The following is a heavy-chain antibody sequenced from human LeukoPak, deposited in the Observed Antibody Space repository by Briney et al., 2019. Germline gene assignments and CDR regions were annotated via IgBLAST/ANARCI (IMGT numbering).Heavy chain of an antibody. CDR3: ARDFWSASGSGPFDY. D-gene: IGHD3-10*01. CDR2: INSDGSST. J-gene: IGHJ4*02. V-gene: IGHV3-74*01. CDR1: GFTFSSYW. Sequence: GGSLRLSCAASGFTFSSYWMHWVRQAPGKGLVWVSRINSDGSSTSYADSVKGRFTISRDNAKNTLYLQMNSLRAEDTAVYYCARDFWSASGSGPFDYWGQGTLVTDSS.